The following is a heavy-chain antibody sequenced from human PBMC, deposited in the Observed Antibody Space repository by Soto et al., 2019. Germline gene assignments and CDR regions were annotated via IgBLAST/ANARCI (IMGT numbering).Heavy chain of an antibody. CDR1: GFTFSGSA. V-gene: IGHV3-73*01. J-gene: IGHJ6*04. CDR2: IRSKANSYAT. Sequence: GGSLILSCAASGFTFSGSAMHWVRQASGKGLEWVGRIRSKANSYATAYAASVKGRFTISRDDSKNTAYLQMNSLKTEDTAVYDCTSHYGMDVWGKGTTATVSS. CDR3: TSHYGMDV.